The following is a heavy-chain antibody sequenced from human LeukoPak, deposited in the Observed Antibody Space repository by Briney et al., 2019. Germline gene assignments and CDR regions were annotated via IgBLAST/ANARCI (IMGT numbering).Heavy chain of an antibody. CDR2: IYYSGST. J-gene: IGHJ4*02. CDR3: ARDETTPLPGAY. Sequence: PSETLSLTCTVSVGSISSYYWSWIRQPPGKGLEWIGYIYYSGSTNYNPSLKSRVTISVDTSKNQFSLKLSSVTAADTAVYYCARDETTPLPGAYWGQGTLVTVSS. V-gene: IGHV4-59*01. CDR1: VGSISSYY. D-gene: IGHD4-17*01.